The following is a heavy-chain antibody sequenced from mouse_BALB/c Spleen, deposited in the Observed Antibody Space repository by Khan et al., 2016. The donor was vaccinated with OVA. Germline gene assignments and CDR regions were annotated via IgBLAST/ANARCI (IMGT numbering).Heavy chain of an antibody. CDR3: ARPPYCSYTLDY. D-gene: IGHD2-10*01. V-gene: IGHV9-3-1*01. J-gene: IGHJ4*01. CDR1: GYTFTNYG. Sequence: LVESGPELKKPGETVKISCKASGYTFTNYGMNWVKQSPGKALKWMGWINTYTGEPTYADDFKGRFAFSLETSASTAYLQINNLKNEDTATYFCARPPYCSYTLDYWGQGTSVTVSS. CDR2: INTYTGEP.